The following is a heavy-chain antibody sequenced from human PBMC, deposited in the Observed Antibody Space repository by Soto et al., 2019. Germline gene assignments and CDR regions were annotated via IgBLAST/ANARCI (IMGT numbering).Heavy chain of an antibody. Sequence: QVQLQESGPGLVKPSETLSLTCTVSGGSISSYYWSWIRQPPGKGLEWIGYIYYSGSTNYNPSLKRRLAISVVASKTQSSLKLSSVTAADTAVYYCARRYGSAFDFWGQGTIVTVSS. CDR3: ARRYGSAFDF. CDR1: GGSISSYY. V-gene: IGHV4-59*01. J-gene: IGHJ3*01. D-gene: IGHD3-10*01. CDR2: IYYSGST.